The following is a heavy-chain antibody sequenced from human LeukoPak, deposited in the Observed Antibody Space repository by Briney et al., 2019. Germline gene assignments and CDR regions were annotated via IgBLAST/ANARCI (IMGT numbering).Heavy chain of an antibody. Sequence: GGSLRLSCAASAFIFSDYSMNWVRQAPGKGLEWISYISGRSSTIYYADSVRGRFTISRDNAKNSMYLQMNSLRAEDTAVYYCARDRPTSGSYFFDYWGQGTLVTVSS. CDR2: ISGRSSTI. CDR3: ARDRPTSGSYFFDY. D-gene: IGHD1-26*01. CDR1: AFIFSDYS. J-gene: IGHJ4*02. V-gene: IGHV3-48*01.